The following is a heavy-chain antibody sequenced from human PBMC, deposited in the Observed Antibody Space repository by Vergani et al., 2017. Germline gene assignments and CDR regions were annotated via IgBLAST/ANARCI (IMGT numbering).Heavy chain of an antibody. CDR1: GFTFDDYA. D-gene: IGHD3-22*01. CDR2: ISWNSGSI. V-gene: IGHV3-9*01. Sequence: EVQLVESGGGLVQPGRSLRLSCAASGFTFDDYAMHWVRQAPGKGLEWVSGISWNSGSIGYADSVKGRFTISRDNAKNSLYLQMNSLRAEDTALYYCARAPVVSGYYYLDYWGQGTLVTVSS. CDR3: ARAPVVSGYYYLDY. J-gene: IGHJ4*02.